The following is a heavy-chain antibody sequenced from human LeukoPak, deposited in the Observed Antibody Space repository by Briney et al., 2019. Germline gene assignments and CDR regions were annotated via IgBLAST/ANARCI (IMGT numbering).Heavy chain of an antibody. CDR1: GFTFSSYS. CDR2: ISSSSTYI. V-gene: IGHV3-21*01. D-gene: IGHD4-23*01. Sequence: GGSLRLSCSASGFTFSSYSMSWVRQAPGKGLEWVSSISSSSTYIYYADSVKGRFTISRDNAKNSLYLQMNSLRAEDTAVYYCARGSYGGNHFDYWGQGILVTVSS. J-gene: IGHJ4*02. CDR3: ARGSYGGNHFDY.